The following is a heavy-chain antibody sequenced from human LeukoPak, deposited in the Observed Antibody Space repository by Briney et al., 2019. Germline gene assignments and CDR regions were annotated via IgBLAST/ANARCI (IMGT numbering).Heavy chain of an antibody. CDR2: INHSGST. CDR1: GGSFSGYY. V-gene: IGHV4-34*01. CDR3: ARDVPRDYYDSSGLFDY. D-gene: IGHD3-22*01. Sequence: SETLSLTCAVYGGSFSGYYWSWIRQPPGKGLEWIGEINHSGSTNYNPSLKSRVTISVDTSKNQFSLKLSSVTAADTAVYYCARDVPRDYYDSSGLFDYWGQGTLVTVSS. J-gene: IGHJ4*02.